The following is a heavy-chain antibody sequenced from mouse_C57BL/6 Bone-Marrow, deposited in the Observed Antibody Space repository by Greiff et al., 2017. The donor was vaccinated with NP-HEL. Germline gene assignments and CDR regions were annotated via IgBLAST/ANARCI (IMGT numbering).Heavy chain of an antibody. CDR2: ISSGSSTI. J-gene: IGHJ4*01. CDR3: AREGVLITTVVAPYYAMDY. Sequence: EVKLMESGGGLVKPGGSLKLSCAASGFTFSDSGMHWVRQAPEKGLAWVAYISSGSSTIYYADTVKGRFPISRDHDQNPLFLQMTRRRSEDTAMYYCAREGVLITTVVAPYYAMDYWGQGTSVTVSS. V-gene: IGHV5-17*01. CDR1: GFTFSDSG. D-gene: IGHD1-1*01.